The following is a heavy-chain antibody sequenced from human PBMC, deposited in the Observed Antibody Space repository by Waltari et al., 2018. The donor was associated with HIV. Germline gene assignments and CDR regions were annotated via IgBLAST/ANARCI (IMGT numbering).Heavy chain of an antibody. D-gene: IGHD4-17*01. CDR3: VKDVTVTHYGVYYSGLDV. J-gene: IGHJ6*02. V-gene: IGHV3-74*03. CDR2: SDSDGFGA. CDR1: GFLFGRQW. Sequence: VVSGGIPVQPGGALRLSCAASGFLFGRQWVTWVRQSPGKGLIWVSRSDSDGFGAKYADAVKGRFTISRDNGKNKLFLEMKSLRVEDSGIYYCVKDVTVTHYGVYYSGLDVWGQGTTVTV.